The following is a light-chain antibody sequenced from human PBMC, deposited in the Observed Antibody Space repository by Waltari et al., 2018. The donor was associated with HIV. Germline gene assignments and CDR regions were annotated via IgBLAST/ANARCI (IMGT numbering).Light chain of an antibody. CDR1: NIGTKD. J-gene: IGLJ2*01. V-gene: IGLV3-9*01. CDR2: NEI. Sequence: SYELTQPFSVSLALGQTARITCWGSNIGTKDVHWYQPKPGQAPLLLIFNEIHRPSGVPERFSAAKSRNMATLTINGAQAGDEAAYYCQVWHYTVVFGGGTKVTVL. CDR3: QVWHYTVV.